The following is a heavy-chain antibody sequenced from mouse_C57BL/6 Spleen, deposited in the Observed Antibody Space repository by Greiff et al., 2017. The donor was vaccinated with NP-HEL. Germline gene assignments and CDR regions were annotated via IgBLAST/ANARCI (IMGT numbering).Heavy chain of an antibody. Sequence: QVQLQQPGAELVKPGASVKLSCKASGYTFTSSWMHWVKQRPGQGLEWIGMIHPNSGSTNYNEKFKSKATLTVDKSSSTAYMQLSSLTSEDSAVYYCARPQLGYYAMDYWGQGTSVTVSA. CDR2: IHPNSGST. CDR3: ARPQLGYYAMDY. J-gene: IGHJ4*01. D-gene: IGHD4-1*02. V-gene: IGHV1-64*01. CDR1: GYTFTSSW.